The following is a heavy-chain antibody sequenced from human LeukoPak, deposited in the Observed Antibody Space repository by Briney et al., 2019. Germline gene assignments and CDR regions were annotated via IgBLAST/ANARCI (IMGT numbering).Heavy chain of an antibody. D-gene: IGHD1-26*01. CDR2: ISGSGGTT. CDR3: AKDTVVGATTNLFDY. V-gene: IGHV3-23*01. Sequence: GGSLRLSCEASGFTFSSYAMNWVRQAPGKGLEWVSAISGSGGTTYYADSVKGRFTISRDNSKNTLYLQMNSLGAEDTAVYYCAKDTVVGATTNLFDYWGQGTLVTVSS. CDR1: GFTFSSYA. J-gene: IGHJ4*02.